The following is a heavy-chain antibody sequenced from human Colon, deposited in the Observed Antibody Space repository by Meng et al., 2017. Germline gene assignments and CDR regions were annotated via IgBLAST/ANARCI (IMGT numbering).Heavy chain of an antibody. Sequence: VQLVESVGGLVPPGGALRLSCAASGFTFSDHYMDWVRQAPGKGLELVGRTRNKANSYTTEYAASVKGRFTISRDDSKNSLYLQMNSLKTEDTAVYYCARRGSGSYYHFDYWGQGTLVTVSS. CDR1: GFTFSDHY. V-gene: IGHV3-72*01. J-gene: IGHJ4*02. CDR3: ARRGSGSYYHFDY. CDR2: TRNKANSYTT. D-gene: IGHD3-10*01.